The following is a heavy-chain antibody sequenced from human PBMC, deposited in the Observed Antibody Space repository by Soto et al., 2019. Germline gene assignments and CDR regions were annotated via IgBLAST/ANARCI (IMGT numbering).Heavy chain of an antibody. V-gene: IGHV1-46*01. D-gene: IGHD6-19*01. CDR2: INPSGGST. CDR3: ARDQDSSGWLRDFDY. Sequence: GASVKVSCKASGYTFTSYYMHWVRQATGQGLEWMGIINPSGGSTSYAQKFQGRVTMTRDTSTSTVYMELSSLRSEDTAVYYCARDQDSSGWLRDFDYWGQGTLVTVSS. J-gene: IGHJ4*02. CDR1: GYTFTSYY.